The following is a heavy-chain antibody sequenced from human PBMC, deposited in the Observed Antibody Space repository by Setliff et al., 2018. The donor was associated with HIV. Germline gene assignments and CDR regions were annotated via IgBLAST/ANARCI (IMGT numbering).Heavy chain of an antibody. D-gene: IGHD4-17*01. J-gene: IGHJ1*01. CDR1: GGTFNSYT. V-gene: IGHV1-69*10. Sequence: AASVKVSCKVSGGTFNSYTFTWVRQAPGQGLEWMGGIIPILGITHRAQNFQGRVTISADGSTNTAYMELSGLRSEDTAIYYCARGEALQNTVTTYFQHWGQGTPVTVSS. CDR2: IIPILGIT. CDR3: ARGEALQNTVTTYFQH.